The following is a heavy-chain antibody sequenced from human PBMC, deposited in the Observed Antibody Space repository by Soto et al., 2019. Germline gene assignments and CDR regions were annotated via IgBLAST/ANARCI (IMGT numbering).Heavy chain of an antibody. Sequence: VQLVQSGAEVKKPGASVRVSCKASGDIFINYYIHWVRQAPGQGLEWKGAVTPGYGSTNYAQKFQGRLTMTRDTSTNTVYMEVSSLTSEDTAVYYCVRTESECRTTGCSYFFDSWGQGTLITVSS. J-gene: IGHJ4*02. D-gene: IGHD2-2*01. CDR3: VRTESECRTTGCSYFFDS. CDR2: VTPGYGST. CDR1: GDIFINYY. V-gene: IGHV1-46*03.